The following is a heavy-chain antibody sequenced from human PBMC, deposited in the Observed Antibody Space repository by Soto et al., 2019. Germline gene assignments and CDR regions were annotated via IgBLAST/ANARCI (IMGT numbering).Heavy chain of an antibody. J-gene: IGHJ5*02. D-gene: IGHD6-19*01. CDR2: IIPILGIA. CDR1: GGTFSSYT. Sequence: QVQLVQSGAEVKKPGSSVKVSCKASGGTFSSYTISWVRQAPGQGLECMGRIIPILGIANYAQKFQGRVTITADKSTSTAYMELSSLRSEDTAVYYCAREGTEAGTLFDPWGQGTLVTVSS. V-gene: IGHV1-69*08. CDR3: AREGTEAGTLFDP.